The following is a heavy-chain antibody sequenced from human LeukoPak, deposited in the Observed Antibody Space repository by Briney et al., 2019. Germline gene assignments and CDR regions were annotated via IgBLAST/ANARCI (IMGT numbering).Heavy chain of an antibody. D-gene: IGHD3-9*01. V-gene: IGHV5-51*01. CDR2: IYPGDSDT. Sequence: GESLKISCKASGYSFTSYRIGWVRQMPGKGLEWMGIIYPGDSDTRYSPSFQGQATISADKSISTAYLQWSSLKASDTAMYYCARPGSDDTYYFDYWGQGTLVTVSS. CDR3: ARPGSDDTYYFDY. J-gene: IGHJ4*02. CDR1: GYSFTSYR.